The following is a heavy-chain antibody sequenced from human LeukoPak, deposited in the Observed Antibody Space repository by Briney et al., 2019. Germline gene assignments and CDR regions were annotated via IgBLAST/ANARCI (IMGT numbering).Heavy chain of an antibody. CDR1: GFTFSSYA. CDR2: ISGSGGST. CDR3: ASGWYYYGSGSYYPFDY. Sequence: GGSLRLSCEASGFTFSSYAMSWVRQAPGKGLEWVSAISGSGGSTYYADSVKGRFTISRDNSKNTLYLQMNSLRAEDTAVYYCASGWYYYGSGSYYPFDYWGQGTLVTVSS. D-gene: IGHD3-10*01. V-gene: IGHV3-23*01. J-gene: IGHJ4*02.